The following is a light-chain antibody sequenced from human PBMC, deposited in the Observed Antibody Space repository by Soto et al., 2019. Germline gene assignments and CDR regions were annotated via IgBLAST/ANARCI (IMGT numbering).Light chain of an antibody. Sequence: ETVMTQSPVTLSVSLGERATLSCRASQSVNTNLAWYQQKPGQAPRLLIYGASIRATGVPARFSGSGSVTDFTLTISSLQPEDFAVYFCQQYKNWPPVTFGGGTKVEIK. V-gene: IGKV3-15*01. CDR1: QSVNTN. CDR3: QQYKNWPPVT. J-gene: IGKJ4*01. CDR2: GAS.